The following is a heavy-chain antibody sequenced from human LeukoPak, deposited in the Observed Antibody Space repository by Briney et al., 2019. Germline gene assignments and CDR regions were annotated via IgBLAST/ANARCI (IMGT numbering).Heavy chain of an antibody. D-gene: IGHD3-10*01. J-gene: IGHJ4*02. CDR3: AKDIGSYYDY. CDR1: GFTFSSNG. CDR2: IQYDGSKK. V-gene: IGHV3-30*02. Sequence: GGSLRLSCVASGFTFSSNGMHWVRQAPAKGLEWVTFIQYDGSKKYYADSVKGRFTISRDNSKNTLYLEMNSLRAEDTAVYYCAKDIGSYYDYWGQGILVTVSS.